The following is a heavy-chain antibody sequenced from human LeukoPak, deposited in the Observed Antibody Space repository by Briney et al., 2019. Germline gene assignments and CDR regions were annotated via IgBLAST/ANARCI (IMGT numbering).Heavy chain of an antibody. CDR2: ISGSGGST. CDR1: GFTFSSYS. Sequence: PGGSLRLSCAASGFTFSSYSMSWVRQAPGKGLEWVSAISGSGGSTYYADSVKGRFTISRGNSKNTLYLQMNSLRAEDTAVYYCANAHSYAIHLGMLGFDIWGQGTMVTVSS. CDR3: ANAHSYAIHLGMLGFDI. J-gene: IGHJ3*02. D-gene: IGHD2-8*01. V-gene: IGHV3-23*01.